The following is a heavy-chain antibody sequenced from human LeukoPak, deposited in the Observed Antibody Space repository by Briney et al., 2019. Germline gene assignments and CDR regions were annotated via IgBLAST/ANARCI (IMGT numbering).Heavy chain of an antibody. J-gene: IGHJ4*02. D-gene: IGHD3-9*01. CDR1: GFTFSSYG. CDR2: IRYDGSNK. V-gene: IGHV3-30*02. CDR3: AKGRIVLRYFDWLPPTN. Sequence: GGSLRLSCAASGFTFSSYGMHWLRQAPGKGREGVAFIRYDGSNKYYADSVKGRFTISRDNSKNTLYLQMNSLKAEDTAVYYCAKGRIVLRYFDWLPPTNWGQGTLVTVSS.